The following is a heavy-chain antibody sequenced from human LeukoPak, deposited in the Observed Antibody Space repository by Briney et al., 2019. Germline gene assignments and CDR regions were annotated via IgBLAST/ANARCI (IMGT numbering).Heavy chain of an antibody. D-gene: IGHD6-19*01. CDR1: GFTFSTYG. Sequence: GGSLRLSCAASGFTFSTYGMHWVRQAPGKGLDWVAFIRYNGSEGYYADSVKDRFTVSRDNSKNTLYLQMNSLRVKGTAVYYCAKVGYGWYEVDYWGQGTLVTVSS. CDR3: AKVGYGWYEVDY. CDR2: IRYNGSEG. J-gene: IGHJ4*02. V-gene: IGHV3-30*02.